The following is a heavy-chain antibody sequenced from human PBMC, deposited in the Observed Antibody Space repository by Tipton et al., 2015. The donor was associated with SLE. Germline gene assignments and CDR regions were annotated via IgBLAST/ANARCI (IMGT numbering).Heavy chain of an antibody. CDR2: ISWNGGVI. V-gene: IGHV3-9*01. J-gene: IGHJ4*02. CDR1: GFTFSSYW. Sequence: SLRLSCAASGFTFSSYWMHWVRQAPGKGLEWVAGISWNGGVIGYGDSVKGRFTISRDNTKNSLVLQMNSLRPEDTAFYYCAKDMGYSRLHYFHYWGQGALVTVSS. D-gene: IGHD6-13*01. CDR3: AKDMGYSRLHYFHY.